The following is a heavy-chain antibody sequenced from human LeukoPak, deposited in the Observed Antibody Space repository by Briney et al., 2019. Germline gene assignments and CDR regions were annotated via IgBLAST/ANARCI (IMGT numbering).Heavy chain of an antibody. CDR3: ARDFLAGAFDI. CDR1: GYTFTSYD. V-gene: IGHV1-8*01. D-gene: IGHD7-27*01. J-gene: IGHJ3*02. Sequence: ASVKVSCKASGYTFTSYDINWVRQATGQGLEWMGWMNPNSGNTGYAQKLQGRVTMTTDTSTSTAYMELRSLRSDDTAVYYCARDFLAGAFDIWGQGTMVTVSS. CDR2: MNPNSGNT.